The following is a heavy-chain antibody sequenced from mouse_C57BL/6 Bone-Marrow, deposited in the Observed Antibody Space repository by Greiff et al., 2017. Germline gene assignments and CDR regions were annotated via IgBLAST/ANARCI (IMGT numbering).Heavy chain of an antibody. J-gene: IGHJ4*01. CDR1: GYTFTDYE. Sequence: QVQLQQSGAELVRPGASVTLSCKASGYTFTDYEMHWVKQTPVHGLEWIGAIDPETGGTAYNQKFKGKAILTADKSSSTAYMELRSLTSEDSAVYYCTRLGYGNYFYYAMDYWGQGTSVTVSS. CDR3: TRLGYGNYFYYAMDY. D-gene: IGHD2-10*02. CDR2: IDPETGGT. V-gene: IGHV1-15*01.